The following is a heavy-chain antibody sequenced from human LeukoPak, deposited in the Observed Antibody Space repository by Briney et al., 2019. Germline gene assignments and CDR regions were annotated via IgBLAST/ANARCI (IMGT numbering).Heavy chain of an antibody. CDR3: ARGRGWVDH. J-gene: IGHJ4*02. D-gene: IGHD3-16*01. Sequence: GGSLRLSCAASGFTFSTYEMDWVRQAPGKGLEWVANIHDDGSVKNYVDSVKGRFTISRDDARNSVSLQLTRLRADDTALYYCARGRGWVDHWGQGTLVTVSS. V-gene: IGHV3-7*01. CDR2: IHDDGSVK. CDR1: GFTFSTYE.